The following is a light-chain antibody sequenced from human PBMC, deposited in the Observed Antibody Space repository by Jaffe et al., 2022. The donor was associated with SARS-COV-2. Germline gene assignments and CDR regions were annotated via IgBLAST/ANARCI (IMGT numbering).Light chain of an antibody. CDR2: END. CDR3: GTWDSSLRAVV. V-gene: IGLV1-51*02. CDR1: SSNIGKNF. J-gene: IGLJ2*01. Sequence: QSVLTQPPSVSAAPGQKVTISCSGSSSNIGKNFVSWFHQLPGTAPKLVIYENDHRPSGIPDRFSGSKSGTSATLGITGLQSGDEAEYYCGTWDSSLRAVVFGGGTKLTVL.